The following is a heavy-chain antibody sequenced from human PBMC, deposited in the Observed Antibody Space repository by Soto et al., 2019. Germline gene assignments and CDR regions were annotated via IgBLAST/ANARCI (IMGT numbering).Heavy chain of an antibody. CDR1: GDSIIRIDYN. D-gene: IGHD3-22*01. Sequence: SEILSLACSVSGDSIIRIDYNWTWIRQHAEKGLEWIGNIYFRGNTYYSPSLESRLTISVDTTKNQFSLKLTSVTAADTAVYYCAREGGSYDSGGYLIRGAFDIWGQGTRV. CDR3: AREGGSYDSGGYLIRGAFDI. CDR2: IYFRGNT. V-gene: IGHV4-31*03. J-gene: IGHJ3*02.